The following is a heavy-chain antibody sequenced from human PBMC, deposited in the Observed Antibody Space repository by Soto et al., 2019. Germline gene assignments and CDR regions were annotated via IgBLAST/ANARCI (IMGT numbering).Heavy chain of an antibody. Sequence: QVQLVQSGAEVKKPGSSVKVSCQASGGTFSSYAISWVREAPGQGLEWMGGIIPISGTANYAQKFQGRVTITAEESTSTVYMGLSSLRSEDTAVYFCARSQGSSTSLEIYYYYYYGMDVWGQGTTVTVSS. J-gene: IGHJ6*02. CDR3: ARSQGSSTSLEIYYYYYYGMDV. V-gene: IGHV1-69*01. CDR1: GGTFSSYA. CDR2: IIPISGTA. D-gene: IGHD2-2*01.